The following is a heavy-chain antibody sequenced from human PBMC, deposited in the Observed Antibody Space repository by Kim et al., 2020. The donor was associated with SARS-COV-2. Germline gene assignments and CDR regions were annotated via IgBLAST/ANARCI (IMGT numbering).Heavy chain of an antibody. Sequence: SETLSLTCTVSGGSISSYYWSWIRQPPGKGLEWIGSIYYSGSTNYNPSLKSRVTISVDTSKNQFSLKLSSVTAADTAVYYCARGSSLTIFGVVVWFDPWGQGTLVTVSS. CDR1: GGSISSYY. J-gene: IGHJ5*02. CDR2: IYYSGST. CDR3: ARGSSLTIFGVVVWFDP. V-gene: IGHV4-59*01. D-gene: IGHD3-3*01.